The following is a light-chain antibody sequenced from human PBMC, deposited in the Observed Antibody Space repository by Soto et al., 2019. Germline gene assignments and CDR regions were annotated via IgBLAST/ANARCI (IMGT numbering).Light chain of an antibody. CDR2: DNS. Sequence: QSVLSQPPSMSAAPGQKVTMTCSGSSSNVGNNFVSWYQQLPGTAPKLLIFDNSQRPSGIPDRFFGSKSGTSATLAITGPQTGDEAVYYCGTWDTKLNAVVFGGGTKLTVL. J-gene: IGLJ2*01. CDR3: GTWDTKLNAVV. CDR1: SSNVGNNF. V-gene: IGLV1-51*01.